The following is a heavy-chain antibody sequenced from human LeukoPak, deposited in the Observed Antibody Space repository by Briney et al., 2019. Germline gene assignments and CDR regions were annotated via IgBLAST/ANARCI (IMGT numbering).Heavy chain of an antibody. CDR2: ISSSGSDI. J-gene: IGHJ6*03. CDR3: AREEGNYYYMDV. V-gene: IGHV3-48*03. D-gene: IGHD3-10*01. CDR1: GFTFSNYE. Sequence: GGSLRLSCAASGFTFSNYEMHWVRQAPGKGLEWVSYISSSGSDIYYADSLKGRFTISRDNAENSLYLQMNSLRAEDTAVYYCAREEGNYYYMDVWGKGTTVTVSS.